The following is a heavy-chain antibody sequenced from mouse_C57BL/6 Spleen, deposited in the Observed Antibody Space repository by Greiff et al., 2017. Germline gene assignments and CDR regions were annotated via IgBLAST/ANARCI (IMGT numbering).Heavy chain of an antibody. CDR3: AREGFITTVYYFDY. CDR1: GYSFTDYN. CDR2: INPNYGTT. Sequence: EVKLQESGPELVKPGASVKISCKASGYSFTDYNMNWVKQSNGKSLEWIGVINPNYGTTSYNQKFKGKATLTVDQSSSTAYMQLNSLTSEDSAVYYCAREGFITTVYYFDYWGQGTTLTVSS. J-gene: IGHJ2*01. V-gene: IGHV1-39*01. D-gene: IGHD1-1*01.